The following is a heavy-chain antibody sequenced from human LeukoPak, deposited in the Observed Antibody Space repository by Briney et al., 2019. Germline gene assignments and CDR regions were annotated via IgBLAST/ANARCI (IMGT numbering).Heavy chain of an antibody. CDR1: GYTFTSYG. D-gene: IGHD6-13*01. J-gene: IGHJ5*02. CDR2: ISAYNGNT. Sequence: ASVKVSCKASGYTFTSYGISWVRQAPGQGLEWMGWISAYNGNTNYAQKFQGRVIMTRDTSISTASMELSRLGSDDTAVYYCARVGDYQLIAGWFDPWGQGTLVTVSS. CDR3: ARVGDYQLIAGWFDP. V-gene: IGHV1-18*01.